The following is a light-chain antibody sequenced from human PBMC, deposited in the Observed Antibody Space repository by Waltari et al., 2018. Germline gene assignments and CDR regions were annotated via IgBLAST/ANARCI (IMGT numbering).Light chain of an antibody. CDR1: QSVGRS. CDR2: DAS. J-gene: IGKJ1*01. CDR3: QKYESLPAT. V-gene: IGKV3-20*01. Sequence: IMLTQSPGTLSLSPGERPTLSCRASQSVGRSLVWYQQKPGTAPRLLIYDASRRATGIPDRFSGSGFGTDFSLTISRLEPEDFAVYYCQKYESLPATFGQGTKVEIK.